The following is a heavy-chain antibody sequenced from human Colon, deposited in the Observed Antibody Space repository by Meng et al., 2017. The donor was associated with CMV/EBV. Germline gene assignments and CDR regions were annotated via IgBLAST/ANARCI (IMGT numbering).Heavy chain of an antibody. Sequence: SETLSLTCSVSGGSISNYYWSWIRQPPGKGLEWIGYVYYSGSTNYNPSLKSRVTISVDTSKNQFSLKLSSVTAADTAVYYCARVRQLDGSSSNYYYYYGMDVWGQGTTVTVSS. J-gene: IGHJ6*02. D-gene: IGHD1-1*01. CDR3: ARVRQLDGSSSNYYYYYGMDV. V-gene: IGHV4-59*01. CDR2: VYYSGST. CDR1: GGSISNYY.